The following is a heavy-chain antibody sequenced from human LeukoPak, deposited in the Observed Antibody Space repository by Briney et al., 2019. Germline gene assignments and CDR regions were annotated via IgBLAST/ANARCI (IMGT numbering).Heavy chain of an antibody. J-gene: IGHJ3*02. CDR2: ISYDGSNK. CDR1: GFTFSSYG. V-gene: IGHV3-30*18. Sequence: PGRSLRLSCAASGFTFSSYGMHWVRQAPGKGLEWVAVISYDGSNKYYADSVKGRFTISRDNSKNTLYLQMSSLRAEDTAVYYCAKVKGVSKWELLPLEDDAFDIWGQGTMVTVSS. CDR3: AKVKGVSKWELLPLEDDAFDI. D-gene: IGHD1-26*01.